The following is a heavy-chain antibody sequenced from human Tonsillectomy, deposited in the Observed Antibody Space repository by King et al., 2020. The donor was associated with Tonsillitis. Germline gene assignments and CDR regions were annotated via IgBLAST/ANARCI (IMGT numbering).Heavy chain of an antibody. Sequence: VQLVESGGGLARPGGSLRLSCAASGFTFGSYAMSWVRPAPGKGLAWVSIISGSGATTYYSDSVKGRFTISRETSKNTVYLQLNTLRAEDTAVYYCARTPRTGAFGHWGQGTLVIVSS. CDR1: GFTFGSYA. V-gene: IGHV3-23*04. D-gene: IGHD7-27*01. J-gene: IGHJ4*02. CDR3: ARTPRTGAFGH. CDR2: ISGSGATT.